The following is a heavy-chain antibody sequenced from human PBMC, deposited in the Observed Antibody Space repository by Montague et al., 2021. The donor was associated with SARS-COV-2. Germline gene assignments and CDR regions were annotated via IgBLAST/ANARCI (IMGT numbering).Heavy chain of an antibody. CDR2: IYKDGRT. CDR3: AREKDTSGYILRY. V-gene: IGHV3-53*01. Sequence: SLRLSCAASGFTVSSNYMTWVRQAPGKGLEWVSVIYKDGRTYYADSVKGRFTDSRDNSKNTLYLQMHSLRAEDTAVYYCAREKDTSGYILRYWGQGTLVTVSS. D-gene: IGHD3-9*01. J-gene: IGHJ4*02. CDR1: GFTVSSNY.